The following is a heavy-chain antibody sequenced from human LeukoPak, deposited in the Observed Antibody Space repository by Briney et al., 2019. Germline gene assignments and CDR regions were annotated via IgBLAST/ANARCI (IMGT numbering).Heavy chain of an antibody. CDR3: ARDWGHSSGYRNWFDP. V-gene: IGHV3-23*01. J-gene: IGHJ5*02. Sequence: GGSLRLSCAASGFTFSSYAMSWVRQAPGKGLEWVSAISGSGGSTYYADSVKGRFTISRDNSKNTLYLQMNSLRAEDTAVYYCARDWGHSSGYRNWFDPWGQGTLVTVSS. CDR1: GFTFSSYA. CDR2: ISGSGGST. D-gene: IGHD3-22*01.